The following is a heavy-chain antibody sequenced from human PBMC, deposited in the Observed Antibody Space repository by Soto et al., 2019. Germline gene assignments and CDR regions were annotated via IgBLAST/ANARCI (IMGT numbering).Heavy chain of an antibody. CDR1: GFTFTSSA. CDR3: AATAATPSAYWYFDL. Sequence: QMQLVQSGPEVKKPGTSVKVSCKASGFTFTSSAMQWVRQARGQRLEWIGWIVVGSGNTNYAQKFQERVTITGDMSTSTAYMELSSLRSEDTAVYYCAATAATPSAYWYFDLWGRGTLVTVSS. CDR2: IVVGSGNT. D-gene: IGHD2-15*01. J-gene: IGHJ2*01. V-gene: IGHV1-58*02.